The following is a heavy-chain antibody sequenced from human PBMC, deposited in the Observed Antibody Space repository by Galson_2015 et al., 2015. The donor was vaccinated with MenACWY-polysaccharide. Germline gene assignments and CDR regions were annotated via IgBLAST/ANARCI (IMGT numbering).Heavy chain of an antibody. V-gene: IGHV3-74*01. D-gene: IGHD3-22*01. CDR1: GFTFTSNW. CDR3: VSRSLGAYDSSGLTIDY. J-gene: IGHJ4*02. CDR2: INSAGSST. Sequence: SLRLSCAASGFTFTSNWMHWVRQAPGKGLVWVSRINSAGSSTTYADSVKGRFTISRDNAKNTLYLQMNSLRVEDTAVYYCVSRSLGAYDSSGLTIDYWGQGTLVTVSA.